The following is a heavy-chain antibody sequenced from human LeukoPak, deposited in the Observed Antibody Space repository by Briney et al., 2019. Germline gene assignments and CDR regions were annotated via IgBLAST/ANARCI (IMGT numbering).Heavy chain of an antibody. CDR2: IIPTFGTA. CDR1: GGTFSSYA. CDR3: AREMYSSSWYDYYGMDV. Sequence: ASVKVSCKASGGTFSSYAISWVRQAPGQGLEWMGGIIPTFGTANYAQKFQGRVTITADESTSTAYMELGSLRSGDTAVYYCAREMYSSSWYDYYGMDVWGQGTTVTVSS. J-gene: IGHJ6*02. V-gene: IGHV1-69*13. D-gene: IGHD6-13*01.